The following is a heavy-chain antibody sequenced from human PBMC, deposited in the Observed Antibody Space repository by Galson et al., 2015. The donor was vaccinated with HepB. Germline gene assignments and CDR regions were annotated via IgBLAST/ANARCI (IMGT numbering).Heavy chain of an antibody. V-gene: IGHV5-51*01. J-gene: IGHJ4*02. CDR2: IYPDDSDT. CDR3: ARRRRNDPNTNFDY. Sequence: QSGAEVKKPGESLKISCKASGHSFTIYWIAWVRQMPGKGLEWMGSIYPDDSDTTYSPSFQGQITISADKSINTAYLQWSSLKASDTAMYYCARRRRNDPNTNFDYWGQGTLVTVSS. D-gene: IGHD5-24*01. CDR1: GHSFTIYW.